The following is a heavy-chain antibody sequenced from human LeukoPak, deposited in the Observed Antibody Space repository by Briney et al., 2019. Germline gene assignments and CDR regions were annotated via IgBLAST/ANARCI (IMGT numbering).Heavy chain of an antibody. V-gene: IGHV1-18*01. CDR1: GYTFSRSG. CDR2: INHNGKT. Sequence: ASVKISCKASGYTFSRSGISWLRQAPGQGLEWMGWINHNGKTNTAQKFQGRVTMTTDTSTTTAFMEVRSLTSDDTAVYYCASDSDSVYPPPKFDPWGQGTLVTVSS. CDR3: ASDSDSVYPPPKFDP. D-gene: IGHD5/OR15-5a*01. J-gene: IGHJ5*02.